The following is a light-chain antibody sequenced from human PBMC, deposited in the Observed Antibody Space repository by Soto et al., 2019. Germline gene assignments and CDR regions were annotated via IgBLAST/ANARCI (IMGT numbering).Light chain of an antibody. J-gene: IGKJ1*01. Sequence: EVVLTQSPGTLSLSPGERATLSCRPSQSVSSSYLAWYQQNPGQAPRLLIYGASSRATGIPDRFSGSGSGTDFTLTISSLQSEDFAVYYCQQYNNWPPWTFGQGTKVDIK. V-gene: IGKV3-20*01. CDR3: QQYNNWPPWT. CDR2: GAS. CDR1: QSVSSSY.